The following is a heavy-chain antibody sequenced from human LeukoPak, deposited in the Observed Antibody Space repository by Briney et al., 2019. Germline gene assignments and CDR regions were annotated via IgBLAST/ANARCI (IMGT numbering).Heavy chain of an antibody. CDR2: IYTSGST. J-gene: IGHJ4*02. CDR1: GGSISSYY. D-gene: IGHD2-2*01. Sequence: SETLSLTCTVSGGSISSYYWSWIRQPAGKGLEWIGRIYTSGSTNYNPSLKSRVTMSVDTSKNQFSLKLSSVTAADTAVYYCARDPRCNSTSCYGSYFDYWGQGTLVTVSS. V-gene: IGHV4-4*07. CDR3: ARDPRCNSTSCYGSYFDY.